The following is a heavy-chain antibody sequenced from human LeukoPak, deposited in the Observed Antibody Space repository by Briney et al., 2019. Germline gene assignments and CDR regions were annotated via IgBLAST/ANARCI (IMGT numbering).Heavy chain of an antibody. CDR1: GFTFSSYA. Sequence: GGSLRLSCAASGFTFSSYAMHWVRQAPGKGLEWVAVISYDGSNKYYADSVKGRFTISRDNSKNTLYLQMNSLRAEDTAVYYCASALRIVVVVAATDYWGQGTLVTVSS. V-gene: IGHV3-30*04. CDR2: ISYDGSNK. J-gene: IGHJ4*02. CDR3: ASALRIVVVVAATDY. D-gene: IGHD2-15*01.